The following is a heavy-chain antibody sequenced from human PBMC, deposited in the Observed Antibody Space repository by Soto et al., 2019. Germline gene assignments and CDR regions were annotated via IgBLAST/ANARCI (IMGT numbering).Heavy chain of an antibody. V-gene: IGHV5-51*01. CDR3: ARQNIVVVTAIPSGYSYYGMDV. CDR2: IYPGDSDT. D-gene: IGHD2-21*02. CDR1: GYSFTSYW. Sequence: GESLKISCKGSGYSFTSYWIGWVRQMPGKGLEWMGIIYPGDSDTRYSPSFQGQVTISADKSISTAYLQWSSLKASDTAMYYCARQNIVVVTAIPSGYSYYGMDVWGQGTTVTVSS. J-gene: IGHJ6*02.